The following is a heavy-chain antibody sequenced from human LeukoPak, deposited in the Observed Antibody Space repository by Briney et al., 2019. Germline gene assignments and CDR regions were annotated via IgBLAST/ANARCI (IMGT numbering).Heavy chain of an antibody. D-gene: IGHD6-13*01. CDR3: AGGNSWPGLSY. V-gene: IGHV3-53*01. CDR2: IYTAGST. Sequence: GGSLRLSCAASGFTVSGNYMSWVSQAPGKGLEWVSVIYTAGSTYNADSVKGRFTISRDKSKNTLYLQMNTRRAEAAAVYFCAGGNSWPGLSYWGQGTLLTVSS. J-gene: IGHJ4*02. CDR1: GFTVSGNY.